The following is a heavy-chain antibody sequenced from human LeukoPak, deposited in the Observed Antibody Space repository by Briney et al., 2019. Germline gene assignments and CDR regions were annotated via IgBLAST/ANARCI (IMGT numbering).Heavy chain of an antibody. D-gene: IGHD2/OR15-2a*01. Sequence: GGSLRLSCAASDFTVSSNFMSWVRQAPGKGLEWVSVIYSGGSTYYTDSVKGRFTISRDNSKITLYLQMNSLRADDTAVYYCASLLSAWGQGTMVTVSS. V-gene: IGHV3-53*01. CDR1: DFTVSSNF. CDR3: ASLLSA. J-gene: IGHJ3*01. CDR2: IYSGGST.